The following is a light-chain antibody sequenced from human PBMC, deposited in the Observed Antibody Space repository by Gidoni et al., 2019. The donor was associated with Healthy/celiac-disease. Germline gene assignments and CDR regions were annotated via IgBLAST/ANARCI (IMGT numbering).Light chain of an antibody. CDR3: QQRYSTPIYT. Sequence: IKMPHSPSSLSASVGDRVTITCLASQSINSYLNWYQQKPGKAPKLLIYAAASLQSGVPSRFSSSGSGTEFTLTISSLQPEEFATDYCQQRYSTPIYTFGQGTKLEIK. CDR2: AAA. V-gene: IGKV1-39*01. J-gene: IGKJ2*01. CDR1: QSINSY.